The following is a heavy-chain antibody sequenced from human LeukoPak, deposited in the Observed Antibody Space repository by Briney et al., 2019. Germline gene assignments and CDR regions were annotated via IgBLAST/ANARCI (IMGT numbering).Heavy chain of an antibody. D-gene: IGHD2-2*01. Sequence: ASVKVSCKASGYTFTSYGISWVRQAPGQGLGWRGWISAYNGNTNYAQTLPGRVTMTTDTSTSTAYMELRSLRSDATAVYYCARGSEYCSSTSCYEERTYDYWGQGTLVTVSS. CDR2: ISAYNGNT. CDR1: GYTFTSYG. CDR3: ARGSEYCSSTSCYEERTYDY. V-gene: IGHV1-18*01. J-gene: IGHJ4*02.